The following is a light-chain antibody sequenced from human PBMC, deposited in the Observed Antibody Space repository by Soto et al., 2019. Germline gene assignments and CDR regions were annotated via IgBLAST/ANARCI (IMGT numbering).Light chain of an antibody. CDR2: RNN. CDR1: RSSIGNNY. Sequence: QSVLTQPPSASGTPGQRVTISCSGSRSSIGNNYVYWYQQFPGMAPKLLIYRNNQRPSGVPDRFSGSKSGTSASLAISGLRSEDEADYYCAAWDDSLTGVFGGGTKLTVL. J-gene: IGLJ3*02. CDR3: AAWDDSLTGV. V-gene: IGLV1-47*01.